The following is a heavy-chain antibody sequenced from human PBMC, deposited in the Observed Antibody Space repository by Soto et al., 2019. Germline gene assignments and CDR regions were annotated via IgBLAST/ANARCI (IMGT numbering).Heavy chain of an antibody. J-gene: IGHJ3*01. CDR2: IHPGGQTT. V-gene: IGHV3-48*03. CDR3: ASRGSR. D-gene: IGHD2-15*01. CDR1: GFTFSSSE. Sequence: EVQLVESGGGLVQPGGSLRLSCAASGFTFSSSEMYWVRQAPGKGLEWISCIHPGGQTTFYAESVKGRFTISRDNAKHSVYLQMNSLRAEDTAVYYCASRGSRGGRWTKVTVSS.